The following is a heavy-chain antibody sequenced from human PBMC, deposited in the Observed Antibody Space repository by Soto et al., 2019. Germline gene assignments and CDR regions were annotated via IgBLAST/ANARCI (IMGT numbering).Heavy chain of an antibody. CDR3: ARVAVAGTRVDY. CDR1: GGSISSSNW. J-gene: IGHJ4*02. CDR2: IYHSGST. V-gene: IGHV4-4*02. Sequence: QVQLQESGPGLVKPSGTLSLTCAVSGGSISSSNWWSWVRQPPGKGLEWIGEIYHSGSTNYNPHLKREVSISVDKSKNQFSLRLSSVTAADTAVYYCARVAVAGTRVDYWGQGTLVTVSS. D-gene: IGHD6-19*01.